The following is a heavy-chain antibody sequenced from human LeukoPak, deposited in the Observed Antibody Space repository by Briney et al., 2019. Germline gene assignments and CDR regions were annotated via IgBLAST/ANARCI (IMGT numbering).Heavy chain of an antibody. Sequence: GGSLRLSCAASGFTFSSYAMHWVRQAPGKGLEWVAVISYDGSNKYYADSVKGRFTISRDNSKNTLYLQMNSLRAEDTAVYYCARGTMLVVVITSADFDYWGQGTLVTVSS. CDR3: ARGTMLVVVITSADFDY. J-gene: IGHJ4*02. CDR2: ISYDGSNK. CDR1: GFTFSSYA. D-gene: IGHD3-22*01. V-gene: IGHV3-30-3*01.